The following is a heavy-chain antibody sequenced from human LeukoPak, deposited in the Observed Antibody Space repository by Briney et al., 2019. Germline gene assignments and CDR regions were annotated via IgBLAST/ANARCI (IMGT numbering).Heavy chain of an antibody. J-gene: IGHJ4*02. Sequence: GGSLRLSCAASGFTFSSYTVNWVRQAPGKGLEWVSYISNSGSTIYYADSVKGRFTISRDNAKNSLYLQMNSLRAEDTAVYYCARVGWEQQLAYWGQGTLVTVSS. CDR2: ISNSGSTI. D-gene: IGHD6-13*01. V-gene: IGHV3-48*04. CDR3: ARVGWEQQLAY. CDR1: GFTFSSYT.